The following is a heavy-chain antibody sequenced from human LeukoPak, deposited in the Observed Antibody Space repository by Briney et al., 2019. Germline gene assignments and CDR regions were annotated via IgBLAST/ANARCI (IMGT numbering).Heavy chain of an antibody. Sequence: SETLSLTYTVSDDAIRTNTYYWGWIRQPPGKGLEWIGSIYYSGSTYYNVYLKSRVTISLDTSKKQFSLKLRSVTAADTAVYYCARLSPFGYYDSSGYPFDYWGQGTLVIVST. V-gene: IGHV4-39*01. CDR2: IYYSGST. CDR1: DDAIRTNTYY. D-gene: IGHD3-22*01. CDR3: ARLSPFGYYDSSGYPFDY. J-gene: IGHJ4*02.